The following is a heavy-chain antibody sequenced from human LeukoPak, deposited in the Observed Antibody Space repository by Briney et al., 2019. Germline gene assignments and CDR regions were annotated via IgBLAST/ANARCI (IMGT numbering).Heavy chain of an antibody. CDR2: IYPGGSET. Sequence: GESLKISCKGLGYSFSSYWNAWVRQRPGKGLEWMGIIYPGGSETRYDPSCQGQVTISADSSTSTAYLQWSSLRASDTAMYYCARASRDGYNQNFDHWGQGTLVTVSS. J-gene: IGHJ4*02. CDR1: GYSFSSYW. CDR3: ARASRDGYNQNFDH. V-gene: IGHV5-51*01. D-gene: IGHD5-24*01.